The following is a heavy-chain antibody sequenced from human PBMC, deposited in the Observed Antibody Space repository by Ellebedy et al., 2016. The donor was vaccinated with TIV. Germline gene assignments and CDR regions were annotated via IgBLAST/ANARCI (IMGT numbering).Heavy chain of an antibody. Sequence: GESLKISCAASEFTLNSHHVSWVRQAPGKGLEWVSSIYRGGETYYADSVRGRFTISRDTSTNTLFLQIDGLRAEDTAVYFCARETFIDVDLKVWGVFDIWGQGTMVAVSS. CDR3: ARETFIDVDLKVWGVFDI. J-gene: IGHJ3*02. D-gene: IGHD2-8*01. V-gene: IGHV3-66*01. CDR1: EFTLNSHH. CDR2: IYRGGET.